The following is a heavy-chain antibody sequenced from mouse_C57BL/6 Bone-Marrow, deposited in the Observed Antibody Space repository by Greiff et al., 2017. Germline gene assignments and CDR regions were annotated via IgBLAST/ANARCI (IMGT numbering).Heavy chain of an antibody. CDR1: GYTFTSYW. V-gene: IGHV1-50*01. D-gene: IGHD2-14*01. CDR2: IDPSDSYT. J-gene: IGHJ1*03. CDR3: ARDRGHWFFDV. Sequence: QVQLQQPGAELVTPGASVKLSCKASGYTFTSYWMQWVKQRPGQGLEWIGEIDPSDSYTNYNQKFKGKATLTVDTSSSTAYMQLSSLTSEDSAVYYCARDRGHWFFDVWGTGTTVTVSS.